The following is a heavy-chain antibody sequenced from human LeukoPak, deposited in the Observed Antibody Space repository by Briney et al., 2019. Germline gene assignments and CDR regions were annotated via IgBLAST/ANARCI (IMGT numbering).Heavy chain of an antibody. CDR2: IKPGGIT. Sequence: SETLSLTCTVYGGSLSNYYWSWIRQPPGKGLEWIGEIKPGGITNYNPSLKSRVTISLDTSKNQLSLKLISPTAADTAVYYCVRGFSGVVGDYWGQGTLVTVSS. CDR1: GGSLSNYY. V-gene: IGHV4-34*01. J-gene: IGHJ4*02. CDR3: VRGFSGVVGDY. D-gene: IGHD3-10*01.